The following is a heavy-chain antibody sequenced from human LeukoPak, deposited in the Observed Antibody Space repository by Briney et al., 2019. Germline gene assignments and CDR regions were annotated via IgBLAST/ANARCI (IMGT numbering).Heavy chain of an antibody. V-gene: IGHV3-21*01. CDR1: GFTFSSYS. CDR3: ARVAVARTGYFDY. CDR2: ISSSSSYI. D-gene: IGHD6-19*01. J-gene: IGHJ4*02. Sequence: GGSLRLSCVASGFTFSSYSMNWVRQAPGKGLEWVSSISSSSSYIYYADSVKGRFTISRDNAKNSLYLQMNSLRAEDTAVYYCARVAVARTGYFDYWGQGTLVTVSS.